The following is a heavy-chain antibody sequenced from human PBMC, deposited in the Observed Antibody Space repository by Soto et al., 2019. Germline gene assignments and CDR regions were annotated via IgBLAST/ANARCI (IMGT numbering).Heavy chain of an antibody. V-gene: IGHV3-30*18. CDR1: GFTFSSYG. J-gene: IGHJ6*02. CDR2: ISYDGSNK. CDR3: AKWSMDV. Sequence: PGGSLRLSCAASGFTFSSYGMHWVRQAPGKGPEWVAVISYDGSNKYYADSVKGRFTISRDNSKNTLYLQMNSLRAEDTAVYYCAKWSMDVWGQGTTVTVSS.